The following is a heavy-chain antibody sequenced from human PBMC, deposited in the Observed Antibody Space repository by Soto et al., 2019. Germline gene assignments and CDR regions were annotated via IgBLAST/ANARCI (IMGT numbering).Heavy chain of an antibody. CDR1: VGSVSGYY. V-gene: IGHV4-34*01. CDR3: ARKGGQWLFRDYYFDY. D-gene: IGHD6-19*01. CDR2: INHSGST. Sequence: SETLSLTCAVYVGSVSGYYWSWIRQPPGKGLEWIGEINHSGSTNYNPSLKSRVTISVDTSKNQFSLKLSSVTAADTAVYYCARKGGQWLFRDYYFDYWGQGTLVTVSS. J-gene: IGHJ4*02.